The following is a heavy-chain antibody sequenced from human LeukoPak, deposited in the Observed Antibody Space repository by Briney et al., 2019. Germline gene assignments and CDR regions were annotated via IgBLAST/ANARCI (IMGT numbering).Heavy chain of an antibody. D-gene: IGHD3-9*01. J-gene: IGHJ3*02. CDR3: ARVTSKYDILTGYRNDAFDI. V-gene: IGHV4-4*02. Sequence: SGTLSLTCAVSGGSVRSHDWWSWVRQPPGKGLEWIGEISHSGNTNCNPSLKSRVTISVDKSENQLSLRLTSVTAADTAVYYCARVTSKYDILTGYRNDAFDIWGQGTMVTVSS. CDR1: GGSVRSHDW. CDR2: ISHSGNT.